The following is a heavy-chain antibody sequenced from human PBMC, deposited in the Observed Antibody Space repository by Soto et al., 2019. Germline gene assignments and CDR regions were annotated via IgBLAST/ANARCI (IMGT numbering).Heavy chain of an antibody. V-gene: IGHV1-2*04. Sequence: ASVKVSCKASGYTFTGYYMQWVRQAPGQGLEWMGWINPNSGGTNYAQKFQGWVTMTRDTSISTAYMELSRLRSDDTAVYYCGRVASPLHYYDSSGYYPNGAFDIWG. D-gene: IGHD3-22*01. CDR1: GYTFTGYY. J-gene: IGHJ3*02. CDR2: INPNSGGT. CDR3: GRVASPLHYYDSSGYYPNGAFDI.